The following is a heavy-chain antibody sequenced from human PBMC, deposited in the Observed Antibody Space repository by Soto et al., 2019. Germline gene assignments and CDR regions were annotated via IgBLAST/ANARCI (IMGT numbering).Heavy chain of an antibody. CDR3: ARDQLYYNDISGRPLNAFDV. V-gene: IGHV3-48*01. J-gene: IGHJ3*01. CDR2: IGIGSSTK. D-gene: IGHD3-22*01. Sequence: GGSLILSCASSGFTFRNYFMNLVRQAPGKGLEWVSYIGIGSSTKYYADSVKGRFTISRDNAKNSLYLQMNSLRAEDTAVYYCARDQLYYNDISGRPLNAFDVWGQGTMVTVSS. CDR1: GFTFRNYF.